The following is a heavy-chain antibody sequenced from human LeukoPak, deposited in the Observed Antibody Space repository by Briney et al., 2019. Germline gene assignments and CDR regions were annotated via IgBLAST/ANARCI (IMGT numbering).Heavy chain of an antibody. V-gene: IGHV3-66*02. Sequence: PGGSLRLSCAASGFTVSSNYMSWVRQAPGKGLEWVSVIYSGGSTYYADSVKGRFTISRDNSKNTLYLQMNSLRAEDTAVYYCARDLLNWNYGCYFDYWGQGTLVTVSS. CDR2: IYSGGST. J-gene: IGHJ4*02. CDR1: GFTVSSNY. CDR3: ARDLLNWNYGCYFDY. D-gene: IGHD1-7*01.